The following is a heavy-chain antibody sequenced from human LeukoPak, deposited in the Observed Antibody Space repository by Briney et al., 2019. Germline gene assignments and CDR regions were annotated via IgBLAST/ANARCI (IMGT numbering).Heavy chain of an antibody. CDR3: ARRNHYDSKEIDY. D-gene: IGHD3-22*01. Sequence: GASVKVSCKASGYTFTGYYMHWVRQAPGQGLEWMGWINPNSGGTNYAQKFQGRVTMTRDTSINTAYMELSSLRADDTAVYYCARRNHYDSKEIDYWGQGTLVTVSS. J-gene: IGHJ4*02. V-gene: IGHV1-2*02. CDR1: GYTFTGYY. CDR2: INPNSGGT.